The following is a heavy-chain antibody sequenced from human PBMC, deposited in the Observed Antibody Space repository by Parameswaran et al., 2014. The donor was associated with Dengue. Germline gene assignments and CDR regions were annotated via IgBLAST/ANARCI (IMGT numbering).Heavy chain of an antibody. D-gene: IGHD6-13*01. V-gene: IGHV4-59*08. Sequence: VRQAPGKGLEWIGYIYYSGSTNYNPSLKSRVTISVDTSKNQFSLKLSSVTAADTAVYYCARRPSGQQKPGGAFDIWGQGTMVTVSS. J-gene: IGHJ3*02. CDR2: IYYSGST. CDR3: ARRPSGQQKPGGAFDI.